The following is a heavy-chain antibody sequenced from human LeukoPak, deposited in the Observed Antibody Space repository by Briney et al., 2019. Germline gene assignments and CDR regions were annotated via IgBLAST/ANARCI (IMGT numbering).Heavy chain of an antibody. CDR2: VTHSGST. V-gene: IGHV4-30-2*01. CDR1: GGSISSGGYY. D-gene: IGHD4-17*01. Sequence: SQTLSLTCTVSGGSISSGGYYWSWMRQPPGKGLEWIGEVTHSGSTNSNPSLESRVTISVDTSKNQFSLKLTSVTAADTAVYYCARGLRRVTTTPFDYWGQGTLVTVSS. J-gene: IGHJ4*02. CDR3: ARGLRRVTTTPFDY.